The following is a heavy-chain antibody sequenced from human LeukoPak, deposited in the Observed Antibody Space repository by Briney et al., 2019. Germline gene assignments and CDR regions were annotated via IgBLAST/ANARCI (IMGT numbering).Heavy chain of an antibody. J-gene: IGHJ4*02. CDR2: ISGSGGST. V-gene: IGHV3-23*01. CDR3: AKQGHYYDSTGYFDY. D-gene: IGHD3-22*01. CDR1: GLTFSSYA. Sequence: GGSLRLSCAASGLTFSSYAMSWVRQAPGKGLDWVSAISGSGGSTYYADSVKGRFTISRDNSKNTLYLQMNSLRAEDTAVYYCAKQGHYYDSTGYFDYWGQGTLVTVSS.